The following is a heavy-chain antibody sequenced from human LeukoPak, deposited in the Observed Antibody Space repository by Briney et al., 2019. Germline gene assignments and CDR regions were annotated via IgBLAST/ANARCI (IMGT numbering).Heavy chain of an antibody. D-gene: IGHD1-26*01. J-gene: IGHJ4*02. CDR3: AKVVGATPFDY. Sequence: PGGSLRLSCSASGFTFSSYAMHWVRQAPGKGLEYVSAISSNGGSTYYADSVKGRFAISRDNSKNTLYLHMNSLRPEDTAVYYCAKVVGATPFDYWGQGTLVTVSS. V-gene: IGHV3-64*04. CDR1: GFTFSSYA. CDR2: ISSNGGST.